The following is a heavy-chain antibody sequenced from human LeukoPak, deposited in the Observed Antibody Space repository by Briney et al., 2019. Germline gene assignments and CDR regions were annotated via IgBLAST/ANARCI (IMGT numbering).Heavy chain of an antibody. Sequence: PGGSLRLSCAASGFIFSTYGMHWVRQSPGEGLEWVAFIRYDGTNQYYVDSVKGRFTISRDNAKNTVYLQMISLRPEDTAVYYCAKDVSDGDYFDFWGQGILVAVSS. D-gene: IGHD3-10*01. CDR3: AKDVSDGDYFDF. V-gene: IGHV3-30*02. CDR2: IRYDGTNQ. J-gene: IGHJ4*02. CDR1: GFIFSTYG.